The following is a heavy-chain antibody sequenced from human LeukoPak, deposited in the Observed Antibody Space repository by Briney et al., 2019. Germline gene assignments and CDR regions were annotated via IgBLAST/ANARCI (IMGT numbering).Heavy chain of an antibody. CDR2: IYYSGST. CDR3: ARDPAFWSGYSGAFDI. Sequence: SETLSLTCTVSGGSISSYYWSWIRQPPGKGLEWIGYIYYSGSTNYNPSLKSRVAISVDTSKNQFSLKLSSVTAADTAVYYCARDPAFWSGYSGAFDIWGQGTMVTVSS. CDR1: GGSISSYY. D-gene: IGHD3-3*01. J-gene: IGHJ3*02. V-gene: IGHV4-59*01.